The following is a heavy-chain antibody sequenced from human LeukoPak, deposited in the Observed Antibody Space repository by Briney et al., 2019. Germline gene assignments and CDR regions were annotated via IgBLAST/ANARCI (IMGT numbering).Heavy chain of an antibody. CDR1: GGSFSGYY. D-gene: IGHD4-17*01. J-gene: IGHJ4*02. Sequence: PSETLSLTCAVYGGSFSGYYWSWIRQPPGKGLEWIGYIYYSGSTNYNPSLKSRVTISVDTSKNQYSLKLSSVTAADTAVYYCARHFHYGDYADYWGQGTLVTVSS. V-gene: IGHV4-59*08. CDR3: ARHFHYGDYADY. CDR2: IYYSGST.